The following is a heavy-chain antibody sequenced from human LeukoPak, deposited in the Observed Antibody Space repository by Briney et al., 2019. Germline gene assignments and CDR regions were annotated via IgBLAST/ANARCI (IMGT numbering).Heavy chain of an antibody. CDR2: IYTSGST. D-gene: IGHD3-22*01. CDR1: GGSISGGSYY. Sequence: SETLSLTCTVSGGSISGGSYYWSWIRQPAGKGLEWIGRIYTSGSTNYNPSLKSRVTISVDTSKNQFSLKLSSVTAADTAVYYCARMDYYDSSGAFDIWGQGTMVTVSS. CDR3: ARMDYYDSSGAFDI. J-gene: IGHJ3*02. V-gene: IGHV4-61*02.